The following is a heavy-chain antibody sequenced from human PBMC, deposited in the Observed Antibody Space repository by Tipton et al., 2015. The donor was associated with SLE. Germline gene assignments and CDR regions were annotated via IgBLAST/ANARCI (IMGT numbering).Heavy chain of an antibody. J-gene: IGHJ6*02. Sequence: TLSLTCTVSGGSISSHYWSWIRQPPGKGLEWIGYISNRGTTNYNPSLKSRVTISLDTSSNQFFLNLRSVTAAGTAVYYCVSGAVPGAMDVWGQGTTVTVSS. CDR3: VSGAVPGAMDV. CDR1: GGSISSHY. D-gene: IGHD2-2*01. CDR2: ISNRGTT. V-gene: IGHV4-59*11.